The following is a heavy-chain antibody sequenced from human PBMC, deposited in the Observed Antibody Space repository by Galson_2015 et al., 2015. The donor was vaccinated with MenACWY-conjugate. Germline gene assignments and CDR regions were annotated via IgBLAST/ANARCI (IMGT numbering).Heavy chain of an antibody. J-gene: IGHJ4*02. D-gene: IGHD5-18*01. V-gene: IGHV3-48*02. CDR3: ARVPGYSYGYYDW. CDR2: ISSSSSTI. Sequence: SLRLSCAASGFTFSTYSMNWVRQAPGKGLEWVSYISSSSSTIYYADSVKGRFTISRDNAKNSLYLQMSTLREEDTAVYYCARVPGYSYGYYDWWGQGTLVTVSS. CDR1: GFTFSTYS.